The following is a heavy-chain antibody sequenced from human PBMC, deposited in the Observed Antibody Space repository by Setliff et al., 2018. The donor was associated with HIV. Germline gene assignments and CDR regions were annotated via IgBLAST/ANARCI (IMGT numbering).Heavy chain of an antibody. CDR1: GFRFRSHG. J-gene: IGHJ4*02. CDR2: LGYDGINK. V-gene: IGHV3-30*02. Sequence: GGSLRLSCAASGFRFRSHGIHWVRQAPGKGLEWVAFLGYDGINKYYTDSVKGRFTVSRDNSRNILYLQMNSLRVEDTALYYCTTEAYCSSNSCPSAFDLWGQGTLVTVS. D-gene: IGHD2-2*01. CDR3: TTEAYCSSNSCPSAFDL.